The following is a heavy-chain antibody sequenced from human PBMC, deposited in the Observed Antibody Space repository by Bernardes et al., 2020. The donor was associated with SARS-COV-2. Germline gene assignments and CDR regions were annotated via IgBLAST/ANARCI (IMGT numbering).Heavy chain of an antibody. CDR1: GDSLSSGDYY. CDR3: VLTTVVPWAFDI. D-gene: IGHD4-17*01. J-gene: IGHJ3*02. V-gene: IGHV4-61*02. CDR2: FHTRWST. Sequence: SETLSLTCTVSGDSLSSGDYYCSRLRQPAGKGLESIGRFHTRWSTKYNPSHESRVTISLDTSKNQFSLKLTSVTAADTAVYFCVLTTVVPWAFDIWGQGTMVTVSS.